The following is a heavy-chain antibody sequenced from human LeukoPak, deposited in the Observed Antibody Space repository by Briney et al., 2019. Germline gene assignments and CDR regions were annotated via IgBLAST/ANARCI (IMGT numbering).Heavy chain of an antibody. V-gene: IGHV4-31*03. CDR1: GGSISSGGYY. J-gene: IGHJ3*02. D-gene: IGHD2-2*02. Sequence: PSEALSLTCTVSGGSISSGGYYWSWIRQHPGKGLEWIGYIYYSGSTYYNPSLKSRVTISVDTSKNQFSLKLSSVTAADTAVYYCARGHGYCSSTSCYNDSDAFDIWGQGTMVTVSS. CDR3: ARGHGYCSSTSCYNDSDAFDI. CDR2: IYYSGST.